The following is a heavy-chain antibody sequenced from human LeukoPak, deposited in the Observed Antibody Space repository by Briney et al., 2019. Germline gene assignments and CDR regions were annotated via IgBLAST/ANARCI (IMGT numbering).Heavy chain of an antibody. CDR2: INHSGGT. CDR3: ARGSTFGVVDY. V-gene: IGHV4-34*01. J-gene: IGHJ4*02. CDR1: GGSFSGYY. D-gene: IGHD3-3*01. Sequence: SETLSLTCAVYGGSFSGYYWSWIRQPPGKGLEWIGEINHSGGTNYNPSLKSRVTISVDTSKNRFSLKLSSVTAADTAVYYCARGSTFGVVDYWGQGTLVTVSS.